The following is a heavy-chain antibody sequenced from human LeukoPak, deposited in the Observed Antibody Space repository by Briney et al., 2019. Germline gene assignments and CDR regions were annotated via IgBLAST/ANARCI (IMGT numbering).Heavy chain of an antibody. D-gene: IGHD3-22*01. Sequence: SETLSLTCTVSGGSISSSGYYWGWIRQPPGKGLEWIGSISSGGSTHYIPSLKSRVTISVDTSKNQFSLKLSSVTAADTAVYYCARRSYDGSXXXYVDYWGQGTLVTVSS. V-gene: IGHV4-39*01. CDR1: GGSISSSGYY. CDR2: ISSGGST. J-gene: IGHJ4*02. CDR3: ARRSYDGSXXXYVDY.